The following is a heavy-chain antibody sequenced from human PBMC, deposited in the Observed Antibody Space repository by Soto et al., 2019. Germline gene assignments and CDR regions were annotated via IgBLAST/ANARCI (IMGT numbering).Heavy chain of an antibody. D-gene: IGHD1-26*01. Sequence: GSPRLLWGAVWFNCDDLCMSWVRQAPGKGVEWVSGINWNGGRATRYADSVKGRFTISRDNAKNSLFLQMNNLTVEDTAVYYCAIEKVGATSIHVFDIWGQGTMVTVSS. CDR2: INWNGGRAT. V-gene: IGHV3-20*04. J-gene: IGHJ3*02. CDR1: WFNCDDLC. CDR3: AIEKVGATSIHVFDI.